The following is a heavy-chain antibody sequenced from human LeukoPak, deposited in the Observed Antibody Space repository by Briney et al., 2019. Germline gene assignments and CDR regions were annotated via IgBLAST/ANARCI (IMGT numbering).Heavy chain of an antibody. J-gene: IGHJ5*02. CDR1: GGSISIYY. D-gene: IGHD3-22*01. V-gene: IGHV4-59*08. CDR2: IYYSGST. Sequence: SETLSLTCTVSGGSISIYYWSWIRQPPGKGLEWIGYIYYSGSTNYNPSLKSRVTISVDASKNQFSLKLSSVTAADTAVYYCARHVPTYSYDRSGPDVWGREWFDPWGQGTLVTVSS. CDR3: ARHVPTYSYDRSGPDVWGREWFDP.